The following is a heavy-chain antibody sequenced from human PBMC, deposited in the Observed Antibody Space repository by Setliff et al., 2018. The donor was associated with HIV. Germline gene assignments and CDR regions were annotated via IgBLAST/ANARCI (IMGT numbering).Heavy chain of an antibody. V-gene: IGHV4-30-4*08. CDR3: ARDRFFGSGSYRWFDP. CDR2: IYYSGCT. CDR1: GGSISSGDYY. D-gene: IGHD3-10*01. Sequence: TSETLSLTCTVSGGSISSGDYYWSWVRQPPGKGLEWIGYIYYSGCTYYNPSLKSRVTISVDTSKDQFSLKLSSVTAADTAVYYCARDRFFGSGSYRWFDPWGQGTLVTVSS. J-gene: IGHJ5*02.